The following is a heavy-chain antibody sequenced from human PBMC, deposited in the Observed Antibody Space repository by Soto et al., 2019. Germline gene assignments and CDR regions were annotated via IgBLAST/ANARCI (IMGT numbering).Heavy chain of an antibody. Sequence: ASVKVSCKASGYTFTSYDINWVRQATGQGLEWMGWMNPNSGNTGYAQKFQGRVTMTRNTSISTAYMELSSLRSEDTAVYYCARGVMITFGGTHDPWGQGTLVTVSS. J-gene: IGHJ5*02. CDR1: GYTFTSYD. CDR3: ARGVMITFGGTHDP. CDR2: MNPNSGNT. D-gene: IGHD3-16*01. V-gene: IGHV1-8*01.